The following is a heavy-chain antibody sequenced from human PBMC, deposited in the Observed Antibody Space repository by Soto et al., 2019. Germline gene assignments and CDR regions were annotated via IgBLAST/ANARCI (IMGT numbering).Heavy chain of an antibody. V-gene: IGHV3-7*01. Sequence: EVQLVESGGGLVQPGGSLRLSCAASGFIFSNYWMTWVRQAPGKGLEWVANIKQDGSAQYYVDSVKGRFTISRDNAKNSLYLQMNSLRAEDTAVYYCAMTREKRMSRDCSETSCYAGWFDPWGQGTLVTVSS. CDR3: AMTREKRMSRDCSETSCYAGWFDP. D-gene: IGHD2-2*01. J-gene: IGHJ5*02. CDR1: GFIFSNYW. CDR2: IKQDGSAQ.